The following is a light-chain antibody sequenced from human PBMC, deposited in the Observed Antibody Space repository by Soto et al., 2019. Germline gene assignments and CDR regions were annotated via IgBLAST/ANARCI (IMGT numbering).Light chain of an antibody. CDR2: VTS. J-gene: IGKJ4*01. CDR1: QGLSSY. CDR3: QQHNSYPLT. V-gene: IGKV1-9*01. Sequence: IQLHQSPSSLSASVGDRVTITCRASQGLSSYLAWYQQKPGKAPKLLIYVTSTLHSGVPSRFSGSGSGTDFSRTISSLPTEDFATYYCQQHNSYPLTFGGGTKVEIK.